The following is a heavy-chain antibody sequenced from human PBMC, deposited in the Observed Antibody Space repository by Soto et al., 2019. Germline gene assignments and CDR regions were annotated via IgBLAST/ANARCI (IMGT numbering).Heavy chain of an antibody. Sequence: QVQLVQSGAEVKKPGASVKVSCKASGYTFTSYGISWVRQAPGQGLEWMGWISAYNGNTNYAQKLQGRVTMTTDPSTSTAYMELRSLRSDDTAVYYCARVKYSPPSYYYYVMDVWGQGTTGTVSS. J-gene: IGHJ6*02. CDR1: GYTFTSYG. CDR2: ISAYNGNT. D-gene: IGHD5-18*01. CDR3: ARVKYSPPSYYYYVMDV. V-gene: IGHV1-18*01.